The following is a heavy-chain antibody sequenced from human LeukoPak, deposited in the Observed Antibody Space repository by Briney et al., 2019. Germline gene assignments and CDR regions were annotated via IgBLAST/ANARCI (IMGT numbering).Heavy chain of an antibody. CDR2: IRSKAYGGTA. V-gene: IGHV3-49*04. CDR1: GFTFGDYA. D-gene: IGHD4-11*01. CDR3: TRRPTVTTKGFWFDP. Sequence: GSLRLSCTASGFTFGDYAMSWVRQAPGKGLEWVGFIRSKAYGGTAEYAASVKGRFTISRDDSKSIAYLQMNSLKTEDTAVYYCTRRPTVTTKGFWFDPWGQGTLVTVSS. J-gene: IGHJ5*02.